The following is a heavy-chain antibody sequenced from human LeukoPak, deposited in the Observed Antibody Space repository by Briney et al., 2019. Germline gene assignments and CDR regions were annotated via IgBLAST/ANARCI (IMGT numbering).Heavy chain of an antibody. J-gene: IGHJ4*02. CDR2: ISRSSRYI. CDR3: AREGAGREGHNFDY. Sequence: SGGSLRLSCAASGFIFSDYGMNWARQAPGKGLEWVSYISRSSRYIYYADSMKGRLTISRDNAKNSLYLQMDSLRAEDTALYYCAREGAGREGHNFDYWGQGTLVTVSS. V-gene: IGHV3-21*01. CDR1: GFIFSDYG. D-gene: IGHD5-24*01.